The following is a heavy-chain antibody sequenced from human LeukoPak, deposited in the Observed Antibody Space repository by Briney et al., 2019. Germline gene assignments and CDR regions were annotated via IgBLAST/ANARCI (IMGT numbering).Heavy chain of an antibody. D-gene: IGHD6-13*01. CDR2: IYYSGRT. J-gene: IGHJ4*02. V-gene: IGHV4-39*01. Sequence: RTSETLSLTCTVSGGSISSSGYYWGWIRQPPGKGLEWIGSIYYSGRTYYNPSLKSRVTISMDTSKNQFSLKLSSVTAADTAVYYCARLAATGTRRFDYWGQGTLVTVSS. CDR3: ARLAATGTRRFDY. CDR1: GGSISSSGYY.